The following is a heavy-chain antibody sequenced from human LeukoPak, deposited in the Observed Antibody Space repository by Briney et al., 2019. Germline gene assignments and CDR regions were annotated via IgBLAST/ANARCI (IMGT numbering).Heavy chain of an antibody. Sequence: GGSLRLSCAASGFTFSSYAMSWVRQAPGKGLEWVSAISGSGGSTYYADSVKGRFTISRDNSKNTLYLEMNSLRAEDTAVYYCAKVAPGTIFGVVIIRGPPLDYWGQGTLVTVSS. CDR3: AKVAPGTIFGVVIIRGPPLDY. D-gene: IGHD3-3*01. CDR2: ISGSGGST. V-gene: IGHV3-23*01. CDR1: GFTFSSYA. J-gene: IGHJ4*02.